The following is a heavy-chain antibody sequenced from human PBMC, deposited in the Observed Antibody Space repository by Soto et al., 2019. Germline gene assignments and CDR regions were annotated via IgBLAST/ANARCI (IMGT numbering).Heavy chain of an antibody. V-gene: IGHV3-30*03. D-gene: IGHD2-2*01. J-gene: IGHJ4*02. CDR3: ASWAGRSTTAFFSGPFDF. CDR2: ISYDGTNK. Sequence: PGGSLRLSCAASGFAFSDYGMHWVRQAPGKGLEWVAVISYDGTNKYYAGSVKGRFSISRDNSKNMLFLQMDSLRPGDTSVYYSASWAGRSTTAFFSGPFDFWGQGTLVTVSS. CDR1: GFAFSDYG.